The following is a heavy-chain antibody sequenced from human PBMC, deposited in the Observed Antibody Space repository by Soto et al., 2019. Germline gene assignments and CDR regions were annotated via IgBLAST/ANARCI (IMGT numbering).Heavy chain of an antibody. V-gene: IGHV3-30-3*01. CDR2: ISHDGINK. J-gene: IGHJ4*02. Sequence: PVGSLRLSCAASGFTFSSYAMNWVRQAPGKGLEWVALISHDGINKYYADSVRGRFTISRDSSTNTLYLQMNSLRAADTAVYYCGRCTSTSCHLGSDYWGQGTLVTVS. CDR3: GRCTSTSCHLGSDY. CDR1: GFTFSSYA. D-gene: IGHD2-2*01.